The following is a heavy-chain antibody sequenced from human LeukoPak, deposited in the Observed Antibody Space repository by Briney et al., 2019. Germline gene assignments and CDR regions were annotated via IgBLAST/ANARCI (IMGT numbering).Heavy chain of an antibody. Sequence: SVKVSFKASGFTFTSSAVQWVRQARGQRLEWIGWIVVGSGNTNYAQKFQERVTITRDMSTSTAYMELSSLRSEDTAVYYCAARSGYDIYYYYGMDVWGQGTTVTVSS. V-gene: IGHV1-58*01. CDR3: AARSGYDIYYYYGMDV. CDR1: GFTFTSSA. J-gene: IGHJ6*02. CDR2: IVVGSGNT. D-gene: IGHD5-12*01.